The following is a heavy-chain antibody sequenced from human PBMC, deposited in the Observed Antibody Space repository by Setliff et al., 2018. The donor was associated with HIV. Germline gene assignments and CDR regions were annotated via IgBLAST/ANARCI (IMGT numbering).Heavy chain of an antibody. V-gene: IGHV3-30*03. J-gene: IGHJ4*02. CDR1: GFRFSTYW. D-gene: IGHD1-26*01. CDR3: ARSPRGAGGQYCFDE. CDR2: MSYDGSNK. Sequence: GGSLRLSCAASGFRFSTYWMTWVRQAPGKGLEWVAVMSYDGSNKYYADSVKGRFTISRDNSKNTLYLQMNSLRAEDTAIYYCARSPRGAGGQYCFDEWGQGTLVTVSS.